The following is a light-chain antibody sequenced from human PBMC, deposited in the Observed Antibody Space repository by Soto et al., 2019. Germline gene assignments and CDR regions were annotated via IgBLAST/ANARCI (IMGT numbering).Light chain of an antibody. CDR1: QSVSSY. CDR3: QQYNNWPRT. CDR2: DAS. V-gene: IGKV3-11*01. Sequence: GLTQSPATLSLSPGERATLSCRASQSVSSYLAWYQQKPGQAPRLLIYDASNRATGIPARFSGSGSGTDFTLTISSLEPEDFAVYYCQQYNNWPRTFGQGTKVDI. J-gene: IGKJ1*01.